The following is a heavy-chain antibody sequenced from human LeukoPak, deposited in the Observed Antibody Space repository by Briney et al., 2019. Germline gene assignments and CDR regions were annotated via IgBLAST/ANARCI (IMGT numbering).Heavy chain of an antibody. CDR1: RYTFTGYY. CDR3: ARDRDNLVTAISPDSYYYYYMDV. D-gene: IGHD2-21*02. Sequence: ASVKVSCKASRYTFTGYYMHWVRPAPGQGLEWMGWINPNSGGTNYAQKFHSRVTMTRDTSISTAYMELSRLRSDDTAVYYCARDRDNLVTAISPDSYYYYYMDVWGKGTTVTVSS. J-gene: IGHJ6*03. CDR2: INPNSGGT. V-gene: IGHV1-2*02.